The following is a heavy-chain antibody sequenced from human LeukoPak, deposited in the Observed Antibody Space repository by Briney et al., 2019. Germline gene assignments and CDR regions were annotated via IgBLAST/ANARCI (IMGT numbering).Heavy chain of an antibody. CDR2: INHSGST. D-gene: IGHD2-2*02. J-gene: IGHJ4*02. CDR3: AREGFSYQLLYFQSRWYDY. V-gene: IGHV4-34*01. CDR1: GGSFSGYY. Sequence: SETLSLTCAVYGGSFSGYYWSWIRQPPGKGLEWIGEINHSGSTNYNPSLKSRVTISVDTSKNQSSLKLSSVTAADTAVYYCAREGFSYQLLYFQSRWYDYWGQGTLVTVSS.